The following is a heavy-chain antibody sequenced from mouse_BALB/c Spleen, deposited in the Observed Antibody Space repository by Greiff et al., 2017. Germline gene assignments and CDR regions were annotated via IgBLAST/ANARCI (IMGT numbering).Heavy chain of an antibody. CDR2: ISSGGSYT. J-gene: IGHJ2*01. V-gene: IGHV5-6*01. CDR1: GFTFSSYG. Sequence: EVHLVESGGDLVKPGGSLKLSCAASGFTFSSYGMSWVRQTPDKRLEWVATISSGGSYTYYPDSVKGRFTISRDNAKNTLYLQMSSLKSEDTAMYYCARHGDYFDYWGQGTTLTVSS. CDR3: ARHGDYFDY.